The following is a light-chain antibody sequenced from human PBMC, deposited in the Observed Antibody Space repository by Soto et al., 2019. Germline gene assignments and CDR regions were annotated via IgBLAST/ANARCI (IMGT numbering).Light chain of an antibody. CDR3: LQDFSYPRT. CDR1: QGIRTD. V-gene: IGKV1-6*01. CDR2: GAS. Sequence: IQMTQSPSTLSASVGDTVTITCRTSQGIRTDLGWYHQRPGKAPKVLIVGASTLQSVVPSRFCGSRSGTDVILIIISRQPEDSATFYCLQDFSYPRTFGQGTKVDIK. J-gene: IGKJ1*01.